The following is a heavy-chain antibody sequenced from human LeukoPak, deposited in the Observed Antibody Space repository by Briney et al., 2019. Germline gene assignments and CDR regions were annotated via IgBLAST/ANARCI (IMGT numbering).Heavy chain of an antibody. V-gene: IGHV3-30*03. CDR3: GDCVGLDY. Sequence: PGGTLRLSCAATGFTFSSYGMHWVRQAPGKGREGVAVITYGGGNKYYADPVKGRFHISRANSKTALYLQMTSLRAEDTAVYYCGDCVGLDYWGQGTLVTVSS. CDR1: GFTFSSYG. D-gene: IGHD2-21*01. J-gene: IGHJ4*02. CDR2: ITYGGGNK.